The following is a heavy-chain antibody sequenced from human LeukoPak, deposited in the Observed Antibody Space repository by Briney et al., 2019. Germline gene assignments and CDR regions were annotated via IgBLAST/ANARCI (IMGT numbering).Heavy chain of an antibody. D-gene: IGHD3-22*01. CDR2: INPNSGGT. Sequence: ASVKVSCKASGYTFTGYYMHWVRQAAGQGLEWMGWINPNSGGTNYAQKFQGRVTMTRDTSISTAYMELSRLRSDDTAVYYCARGQHLAYYYDSSGFDAFDIWGQGTMVTVSS. V-gene: IGHV1-2*02. CDR1: GYTFTGYY. CDR3: ARGQHLAYYYDSSGFDAFDI. J-gene: IGHJ3*02.